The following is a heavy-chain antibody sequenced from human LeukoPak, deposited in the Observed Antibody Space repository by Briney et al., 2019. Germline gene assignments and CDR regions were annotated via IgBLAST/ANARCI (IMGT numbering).Heavy chain of an antibody. CDR1: GGTFSSYA. D-gene: IGHD6-6*01. V-gene: IGHV1-69*06. CDR2: IIPSFGTA. J-gene: IGHJ6*03. Sequence: GASVKVSCKASGGTFSSYAISWARQAPGQGLEWMGGIIPSFGTANYAQRFQGRVTITADKSTSTAYMELSSLRSEDTAVYYCATSDEPYSSSPAYYYYYYMDVWGKGTTVTVSS. CDR3: ATSDEPYSSSPAYYYYYYMDV.